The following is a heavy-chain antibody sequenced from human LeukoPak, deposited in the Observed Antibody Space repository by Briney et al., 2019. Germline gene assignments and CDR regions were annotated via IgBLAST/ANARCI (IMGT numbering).Heavy chain of an antibody. CDR1: GYIFTTYW. J-gene: IGHJ3*02. CDR2: IYPGDSDT. CDR3: ARLSTSCCDAFDI. V-gene: IGHV5-51*01. Sequence: GESLKISCKGSGYIFTTYWIGWVRQMPGKGLEWMWIIYPGDSDTRYSPSFQGQVTISDDKSISTAYLQWSSLKASDTAMYYCARLSTSCCDAFDIWGQGTMVTVSS. D-gene: IGHD2-2*01.